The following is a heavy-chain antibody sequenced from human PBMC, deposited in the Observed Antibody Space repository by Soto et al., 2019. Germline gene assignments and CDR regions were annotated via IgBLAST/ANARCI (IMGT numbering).Heavy chain of an antibody. CDR3: AREGVAPYYYYGMDV. D-gene: IGHD5-12*01. V-gene: IGHV1-69*13. CDR1: GGTFSSYA. J-gene: IGHJ6*02. CDR2: IITIFGTT. Sequence: GASVKVSCKASGGTFSSYAFSWVRQAPGQGLEWMGGIITIFGTTDYAQTFQGRVTITADASTSTAYMEVRSLRSDDTAVYYCAREGVAPYYYYGMDVSGQGTPVTVSS.